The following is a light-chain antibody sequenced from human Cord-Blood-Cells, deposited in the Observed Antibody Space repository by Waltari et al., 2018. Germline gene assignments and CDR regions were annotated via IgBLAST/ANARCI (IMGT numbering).Light chain of an antibody. Sequence: ESVLTQSPGTLSVSPWERATLSCRPSQSVSSSYLAWYQQKPGQAPRLLIYGASSSATGIPARLSGSGSGTAFTITISRLEPEDFAVYYCQQYGSSHLYTFGQGTKLEIK. CDR1: QSVSSSY. V-gene: IGKV3-20*01. CDR3: QQYGSSHLYT. J-gene: IGKJ2*01. CDR2: GAS.